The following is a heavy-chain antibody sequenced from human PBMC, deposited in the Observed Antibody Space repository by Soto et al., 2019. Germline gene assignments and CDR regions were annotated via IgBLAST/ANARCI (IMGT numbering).Heavy chain of an antibody. V-gene: IGHV4-30-4*08. J-gene: IGHJ5*02. CDR2: IYYSGST. D-gene: IGHD2-21*02. Sequence: QVQLQESGPGLVKPSQTLSLTCTVSGGSISSGDYYWSWIRQPPGKGLEWIGYIYYSGSTYYNPSLKCRVTISVDTSKTQFSLKLSSVTAAATAVYYCARAMVVTQNWFDPWGQGTLVTVSS. CDR3: ARAMVVTQNWFDP. CDR1: GGSISSGDYY.